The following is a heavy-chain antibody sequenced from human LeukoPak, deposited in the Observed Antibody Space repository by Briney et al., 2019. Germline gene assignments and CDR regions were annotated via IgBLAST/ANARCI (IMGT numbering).Heavy chain of an antibody. V-gene: IGHV3-23*01. Sequence: GGSLRLSCAASGFSFGNYAMSWVRQAPGKGLEWVSSIHHSDGSTYYAGSVRGRFTVSRDNAKNSLYLQMSNLRAEDTAVYFCARGGGLDVWGQGATVTVSS. CDR3: ARGGGLDV. CDR2: IHHSDGST. D-gene: IGHD3-16*01. CDR1: GFSFGNYA. J-gene: IGHJ6*02.